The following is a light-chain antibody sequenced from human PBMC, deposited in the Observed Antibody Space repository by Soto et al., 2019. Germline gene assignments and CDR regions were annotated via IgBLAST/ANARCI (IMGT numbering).Light chain of an antibody. Sequence: EIVMTQSPATLSVSPGERVTLSCRASQSLGRGLAWYQQKPGQAPRLLIYGVSTRATSIPARFSGGGSGSQFTLTISSLQSEDFAVYYCQQYNTWPYTFGQGTRLEI. CDR1: QSLGRG. CDR2: GVS. J-gene: IGKJ2*01. V-gene: IGKV3-15*01. CDR3: QQYNTWPYT.